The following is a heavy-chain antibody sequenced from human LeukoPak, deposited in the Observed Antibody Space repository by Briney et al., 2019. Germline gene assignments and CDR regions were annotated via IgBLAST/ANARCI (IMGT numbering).Heavy chain of an antibody. Sequence: GGSLRLSCAASGFTFSSYWMSWVRQAPGKGLEWVANIKQDGSEKYYVDSVKGRFTISRDNAKSSLCLQMNSLRAEDTAVYYCARDRDYYGSGSYYRDTGAFDIWGQGTMVTVSS. J-gene: IGHJ3*02. D-gene: IGHD3-10*01. CDR2: IKQDGSEK. CDR1: GFTFSSYW. V-gene: IGHV3-7*03. CDR3: ARDRDYYGSGSYYRDTGAFDI.